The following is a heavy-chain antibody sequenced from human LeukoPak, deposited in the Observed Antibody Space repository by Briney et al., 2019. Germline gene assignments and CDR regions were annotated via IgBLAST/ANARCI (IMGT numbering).Heavy chain of an antibody. V-gene: IGHV3-30*03. Sequence: GGSLRLSCAASGFTFSSYGMHWVRQAPGKGLEWVAVISYDGSNKYYADSVKGRFTISRDNSKNTLYLQMNSLRAEDTAVYYCARDQGTNYVSWSGYWLFDYWGQGTLVTVSS. CDR1: GFTFSSYG. CDR3: ARDQGTNYVSWSGYWLFDY. J-gene: IGHJ4*02. D-gene: IGHD3-3*01. CDR2: ISYDGSNK.